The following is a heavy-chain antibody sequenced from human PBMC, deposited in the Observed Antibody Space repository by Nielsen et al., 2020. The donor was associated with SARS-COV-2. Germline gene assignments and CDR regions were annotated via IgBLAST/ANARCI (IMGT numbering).Heavy chain of an antibody. Sequence: SETLSLTCTVSGGSISSGDYYWSWIRQHPGKGLEWIGYIYYSGSTYYNPSLKSRVTISVDTSKNQFSLKLSSVTAADTAVYYCARVLGRGRDYFDYWGQGTLVTVSS. D-gene: IGHD1-26*01. J-gene: IGHJ4*02. V-gene: IGHV4-31*03. CDR2: IYYSGST. CDR3: ARVLGRGRDYFDY. CDR1: GGSISSGDYY.